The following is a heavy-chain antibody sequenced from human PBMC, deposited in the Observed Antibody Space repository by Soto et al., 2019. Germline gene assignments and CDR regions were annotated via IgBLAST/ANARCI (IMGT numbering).Heavy chain of an antibody. V-gene: IGHV4-34*01. Sequence: TLSLTCAVYGGSFSGYYWSWIRQPPGKGLEWIGEINHSGSTNYNPSLKSRVTISVDTSKNQFSLKLSSVTAADTAVYYCARTPRGIVATIFNYWGQGTLVTVSS. CDR3: ARTPRGIVATIFNY. J-gene: IGHJ4*02. CDR1: GGSFSGYY. D-gene: IGHD5-12*01. CDR2: INHSGST.